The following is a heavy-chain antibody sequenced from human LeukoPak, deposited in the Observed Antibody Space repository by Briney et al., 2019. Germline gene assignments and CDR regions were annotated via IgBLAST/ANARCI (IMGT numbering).Heavy chain of an antibody. D-gene: IGHD6-19*01. J-gene: IGHJ6*02. CDR2: IYYSGST. CDR3: ARVGSSGWYYYGMDV. V-gene: IGHV4-59*01. Sequence: SETLSLTCTVSGGSISSYYWSWIRQPPGKGLEWIGYIYYSGSTNYNPSLKSRVTISVDTSKNQSSLKLSSVTAADTAVYYCARVGSSGWYYYGMDVWGQGTTVTVSS. CDR1: GGSISSYY.